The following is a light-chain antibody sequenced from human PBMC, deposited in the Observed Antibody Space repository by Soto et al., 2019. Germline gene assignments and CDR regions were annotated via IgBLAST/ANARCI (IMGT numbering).Light chain of an antibody. V-gene: IGLV8-61*01. CDR2: STN. Sequence: QTVVTQEPSFSVSPGGTVTLTCALSSGSVSTSYFPSWYQQTPGQAPRTLIYSTNTRSSGVSDRFSGSILGNKAALTITGAQADDESDYYCVLYIGSSWVFGGGTKLTVL. CDR3: VLYIGSSWV. CDR1: SGSVSTSYF. J-gene: IGLJ3*02.